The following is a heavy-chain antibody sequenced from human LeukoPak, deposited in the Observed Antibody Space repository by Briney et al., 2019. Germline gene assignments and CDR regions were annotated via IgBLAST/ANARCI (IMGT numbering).Heavy chain of an antibody. V-gene: IGHV4-38-2*02. CDR3: ARSWVQLWSLDY. CDR2: IYHSGST. CDR1: GYSISSGYY. Sequence: PSETLSLTCTVSGYSISSGYYWGWIRQPPGKGLEWIGSIYHSGSTYYNPSLKSRVTISADTSKNQFSLKLSSVTAADTAVYYCARSWVQLWSLDYWGQGTLVTVSS. J-gene: IGHJ4*02. D-gene: IGHD5-18*01.